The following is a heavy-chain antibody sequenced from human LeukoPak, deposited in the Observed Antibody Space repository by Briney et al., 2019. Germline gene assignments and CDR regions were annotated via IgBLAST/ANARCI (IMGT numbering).Heavy chain of an antibody. Sequence: SETLSLTCGVSGHSMISDYYWGWIRQPPGKGLEWIGSIYHSGSTHYNPSLKSRVTISVDTSKNQFSLKLSSVTASDTAIYYCARNVSADFSTRHHKWFDPWGQGTLVTVSS. CDR2: IYHSGST. CDR3: ARNVSADFSTRHHKWFDP. CDR1: GHSMISDYY. V-gene: IGHV4-38-2*01. D-gene: IGHD2-15*01. J-gene: IGHJ5*02.